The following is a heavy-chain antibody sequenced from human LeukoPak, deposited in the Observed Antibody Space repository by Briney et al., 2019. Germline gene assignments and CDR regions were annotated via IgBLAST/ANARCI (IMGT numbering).Heavy chain of an antibody. D-gene: IGHD4-17*01. CDR3: AKDRFTTVTPLGDY. V-gene: IGHV3-23*01. CDR2: ISGSGGST. J-gene: IGHJ4*02. Sequence: PGGSLRLSCAASGFTFSSYAMSWVRQAPGKGLEWVSAISGSGGSTYYADSVKGRFPISRDNSKNTLYLQMNSLRAEDTAVYYCAKDRFTTVTPLGDYWGQGTLVTVSS. CDR1: GFTFSSYA.